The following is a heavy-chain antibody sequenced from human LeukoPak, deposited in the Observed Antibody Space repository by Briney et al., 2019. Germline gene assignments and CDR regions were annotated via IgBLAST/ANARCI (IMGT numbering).Heavy chain of an antibody. CDR3: AAHRGHTYGPLDY. J-gene: IGHJ4*02. Sequence: SSETLSLTCAVYGGSFSGYYWSWIRQPPGKGLEWIGEINHSGSTNYNPSLKSRVTISVDTSKNQFSLNLNSVTAADTAVYSCAAHRGHTYGPLDYWGLGTLVTVSS. CDR2: INHSGST. V-gene: IGHV4-34*01. CDR1: GGSFSGYY. D-gene: IGHD5-18*01.